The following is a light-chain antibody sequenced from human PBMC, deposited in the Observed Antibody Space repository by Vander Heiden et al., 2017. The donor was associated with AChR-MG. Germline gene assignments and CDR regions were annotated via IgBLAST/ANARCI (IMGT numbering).Light chain of an antibody. J-gene: IGKJ2*01. V-gene: IGKV1-9*01. CDR1: QGISSY. Sequence: DIQLTQSPSFLSASVGDRVTNTCRASQGISSYLAWYQEKPGKAPKLLIYAASTLHSGVPSRFSGSGSGTEFTLTISSLQPEDFATYYCQQLNSYPYTFGQGTKLEIK. CDR2: AAS. CDR3: QQLNSYPYT.